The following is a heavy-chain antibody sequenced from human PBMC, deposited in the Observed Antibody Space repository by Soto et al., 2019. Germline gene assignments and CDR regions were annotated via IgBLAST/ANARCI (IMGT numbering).Heavy chain of an antibody. CDR2: IYYSGTT. J-gene: IGHJ4*02. V-gene: IGHV4-31*03. CDR3: ARTRGYNYGNRDSLDY. Sequence: QVQLQESGPGLVKPSQTLSLTCTVSGGSISSGGYFWTWIRQHPGKGLEWIGFIYYSGTTYYTPSLKSRLTISVDTSNNQFSLKLTSVTAADTAVYFCARTRGYNYGNRDSLDYWGQGILVTVSS. CDR1: GGSISSGGYF. D-gene: IGHD5-18*01.